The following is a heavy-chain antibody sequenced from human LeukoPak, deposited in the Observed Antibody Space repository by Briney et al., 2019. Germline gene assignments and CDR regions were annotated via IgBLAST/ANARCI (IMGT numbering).Heavy chain of an antibody. CDR3: ATSPYDSKGGEDY. CDR1: GFTFSNYA. V-gene: IGHV3-23*01. D-gene: IGHD3-16*01. CDR2: ISGGGSGT. Sequence: QTGGSLRLSCAASGFTFSNYAMNWVRQAPGKGLEWVSAISGGGSGTYYTDSVKGRFTISRDNSKNTLYLQMNSLRAEDTALYYCATSPYDSKGGEDYWGQGTLVTVSS. J-gene: IGHJ4*02.